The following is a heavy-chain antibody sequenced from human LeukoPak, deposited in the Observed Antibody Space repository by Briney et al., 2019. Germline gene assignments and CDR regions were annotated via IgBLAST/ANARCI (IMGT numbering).Heavy chain of an antibody. CDR3: ARGRGAFYYFDF. Sequence: GGSLRLSCVASGFNFEDYAMNWVRQSPGQGLEWVSLIDWGGDVSYADFVKGRFTISRDDSKNSLYLQLNSLKPEDTALYYCARGRGAFYYFDFWGQGTLVTVSS. J-gene: IGHJ4*02. V-gene: IGHV3-43D*03. D-gene: IGHD2/OR15-2a*01. CDR1: GFNFEDYA. CDR2: IDWGGDV.